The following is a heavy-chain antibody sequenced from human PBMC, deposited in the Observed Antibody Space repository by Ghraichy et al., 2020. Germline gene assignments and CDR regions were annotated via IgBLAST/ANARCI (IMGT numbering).Heavy chain of an antibody. CDR1: GGSISSSSYY. CDR2: IYYSGST. D-gene: IGHD6-19*01. J-gene: IGHJ4*02. V-gene: IGHV4-39*07. Sequence: SETLSLTCTVSGGSISSSSYYWGWIRQPPGKGLEWIGSIYYSGSTYYNPSLKSRVTISVDTSKNQFSLKLSSVTAADTAVYYCARNAVAVYGYYFDYWGQGTLVTVSS. CDR3: ARNAVAVYGYYFDY.